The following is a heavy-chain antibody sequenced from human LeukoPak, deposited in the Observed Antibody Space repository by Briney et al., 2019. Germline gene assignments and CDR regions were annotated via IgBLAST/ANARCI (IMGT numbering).Heavy chain of an antibody. CDR1: GYTLTSYV. V-gene: IGHV1-18*01. J-gene: IGHJ4*02. CDR3: ASFSPTTATFDY. CDR2: ISGYNGNT. Sequence: ASVKVACKPSGYTLTSYVISWVRQAPGQGLEWMGWISGYNGNTNYAQKLQGRVTMTTDTSTSTAYMELTSLRSDDTAVYYCASFSPTTATFDYWGQGTLVTVSS. D-gene: IGHD1-26*01.